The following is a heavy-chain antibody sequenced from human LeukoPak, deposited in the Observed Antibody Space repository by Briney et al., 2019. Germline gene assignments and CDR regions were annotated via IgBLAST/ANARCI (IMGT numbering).Heavy chain of an antibody. CDR1: GFTFSSYA. CDR2: IPYDGSNK. V-gene: IGHV3-30-3*01. Sequence: GGSLRLSCAASGFTFSSYAMHWVRQAPGKGQEWVAVIPYDGSNKYYADSVKGRFTISRDNSKNTLYLQMNSLRAEDTAVYYCARDRRRDFDYWGQGTLVTVSS. J-gene: IGHJ4*02. CDR3: ARDRRRDFDY.